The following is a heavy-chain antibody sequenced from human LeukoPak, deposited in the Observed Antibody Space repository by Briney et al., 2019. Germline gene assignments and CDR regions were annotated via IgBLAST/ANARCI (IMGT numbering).Heavy chain of an antibody. CDR2: LYSDGNT. D-gene: IGHD1-14*01. J-gene: IGHJ4*02. V-gene: IGHV3-53*01. Sequence: GGSLRLSCAASGFTVITNDMTWVRQAPGKGLELVSVLYSDGNTNYADSVQGRFTISRDNSKNTLYLEMNSLSPDDTAVYYCARGVEPLAANTLAYWGQGTLVTVSS. CDR3: ARGVEPLAANTLAY. CDR1: GFTVITND.